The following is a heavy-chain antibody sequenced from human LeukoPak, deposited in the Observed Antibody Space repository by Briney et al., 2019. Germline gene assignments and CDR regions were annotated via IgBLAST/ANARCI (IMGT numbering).Heavy chain of an antibody. CDR2: ISGSGAST. Sequence: GGSLRLSCAASGFTFSSCVMSWVRQAPGKGLQWVSGISGSGASTYYAGSVKGRFTISRDNSKNTLYLQMNSLRADDTALYYCAKVPGSTWIQLSPTFDYWGQGTLVTVSS. CDR1: GFTFSSCV. V-gene: IGHV3-23*01. CDR3: AKVPGSTWIQLSPTFDY. D-gene: IGHD5-18*01. J-gene: IGHJ4*02.